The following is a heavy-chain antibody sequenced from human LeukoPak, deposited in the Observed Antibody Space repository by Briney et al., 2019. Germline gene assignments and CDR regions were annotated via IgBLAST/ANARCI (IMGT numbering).Heavy chain of an antibody. V-gene: IGHV3-23*01. CDR3: AKDPMCGGYYSYFDY. D-gene: IGHD1-26*01. CDR2: ISGSGGST. J-gene: IGHJ4*02. Sequence: GGSLRLSCAASGFTFSSYAMSWVRQAPGKGLEWVSAISGSGGSTYYADSVKGRFTISRDNSKNTLYLQMNSLRAEDTAVYYCAKDPMCGGYYSYFDYWGQGTLVTVSS. CDR1: GFTFSSYA.